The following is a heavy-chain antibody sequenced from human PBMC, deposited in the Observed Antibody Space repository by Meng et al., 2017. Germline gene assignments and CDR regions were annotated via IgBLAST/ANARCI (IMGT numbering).Heavy chain of an antibody. CDR1: GYTFTGYY. CDR3: ARSIPSSGSRAYYGMDV. D-gene: IGHD3-10*01. Sequence: ASVKVSCKASGYTFTGYYMHWVRQAPGQGLEWMGRINPNSGGTNYAQKFQGRVTMTRDTSTSTAYMELSSLRSEDTAVYYCARSIPSSGSRAYYGMDVWGQGTTVTVSS. J-gene: IGHJ6*02. V-gene: IGHV1-2*06. CDR2: INPNSGGT.